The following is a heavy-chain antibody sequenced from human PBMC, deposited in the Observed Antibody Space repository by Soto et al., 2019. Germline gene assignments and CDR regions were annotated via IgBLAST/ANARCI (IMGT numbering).Heavy chain of an antibody. CDR2: IIPYYNTL. Sequence: QAQVVQSGAEVRKPGSSVKLSCKASEGTFNSYAIAWVRQAPGQGLEWMVGIIPYYNTLNYAHKFQDRVTITAADPTNTVYMELTSLRSDDTDVYFCASGASRWYPYFYDSWAQGTLVTVSS. CDR3: ASGASRWYPYFYDS. CDR1: EGTFNSYA. V-gene: IGHV1-69*01. D-gene: IGHD6-13*01. J-gene: IGHJ4*02.